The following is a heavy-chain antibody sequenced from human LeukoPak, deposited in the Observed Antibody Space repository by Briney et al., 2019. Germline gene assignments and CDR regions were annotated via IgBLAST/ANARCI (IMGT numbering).Heavy chain of an antibody. CDR1: GFTFSKYV. D-gene: IGHD3-22*01. V-gene: IGHV3-23*01. J-gene: IGHJ4*02. Sequence: GGSLRLSCAASGFTFSKYVMTWVRQAPGGGLEWVSRIYGHGDSTYYAASVKGRFTISIDNSKTTLYLQMNSLRVEDMAVYYCAGRPPYESRAYPVYWGRGTLVTVSS. CDR3: AGRPPYESRAYPVY. CDR2: IYGHGDST.